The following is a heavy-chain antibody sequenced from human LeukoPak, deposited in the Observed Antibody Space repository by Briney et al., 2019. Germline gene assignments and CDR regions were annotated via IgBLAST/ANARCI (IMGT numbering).Heavy chain of an antibody. Sequence: ASVKVSCKASGYTFTGYYMHGVRQATGQGLEWMGWMNPNSGNTGYAQKFQGRVTMTRNTSISTAYMELSRLRSDDTAVYYCARGESDYFDYWGQGTLVTVSS. V-gene: IGHV1-8*02. CDR3: ARGESDYFDY. CDR2: MNPNSGNT. J-gene: IGHJ4*02. CDR1: GYTFTGYY.